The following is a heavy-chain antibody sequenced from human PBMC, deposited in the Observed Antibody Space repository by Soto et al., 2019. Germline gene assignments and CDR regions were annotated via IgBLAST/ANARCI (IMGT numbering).Heavy chain of an antibody. J-gene: IGHJ3*02. V-gene: IGHV4-61*01. CDR2: ISNSGST. CDR1: GSSISSGSYY. Sequence: SETLSLTCTFSGSSISSGSYYWSWIRQLPGKGLEWIGYISNSGSTNYNPSLKSRVTISVDTSKNQFSLKLSSVTAADTAVYYCARRYCSGGSCYGDDAFDIWGQGTMVPVSS. CDR3: ARRYCSGGSCYGDDAFDI. D-gene: IGHD2-15*01.